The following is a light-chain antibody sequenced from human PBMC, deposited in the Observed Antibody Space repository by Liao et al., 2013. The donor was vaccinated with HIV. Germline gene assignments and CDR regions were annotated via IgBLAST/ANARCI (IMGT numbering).Light chain of an antibody. CDR3: QSADSSGSDVV. V-gene: IGLV3-25*03. CDR2: KDS. Sequence: SYELTQPPSVSVSPGQTARITCSGDALPKQYAYWYQQKPGQAPVLLIYKDSERPSGIPERFSASTSGTTVTLTINGVQAEDGADYYCQSADSSGSDVVFGGGTKLTVL. CDR1: ALPKQY. J-gene: IGLJ2*01.